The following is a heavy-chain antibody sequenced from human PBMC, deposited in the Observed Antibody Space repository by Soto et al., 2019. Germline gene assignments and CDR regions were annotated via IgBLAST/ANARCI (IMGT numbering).Heavy chain of an antibody. D-gene: IGHD2-21*01. V-gene: IGHV3-23*01. CDR3: AKDLRIVVCAPVDI. CDR2: ISGSGGST. CDR1: GFRFSDXA. Sequence: PGGSLRLSCAAXGFRFSDXAXNWVRQAPGGGLEWVSTISGSGGSTYYADSVKGRFTISRDNSKNTVYLQMNSLRAEDTAVYYCAKDLRIVVCAPVDIWGQGTMVTVSS. J-gene: IGHJ3*02.